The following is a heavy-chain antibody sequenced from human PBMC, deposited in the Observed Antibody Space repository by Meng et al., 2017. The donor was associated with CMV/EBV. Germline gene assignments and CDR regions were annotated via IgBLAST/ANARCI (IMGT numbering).Heavy chain of an antibody. CDR2: IKQDGSEK. D-gene: IGHD2-2*01. Sequence: GESLKISCTVSGVSFSSYWMHWVRQAPGKGLEWVANIKQDGSEKYYVDSVKGRFTISRDNAKNSLYLQMNSLRAEDTAVYYCARGDVPAPPFPYYYGMDVWGQGTAVTVSS. V-gene: IGHV3-7*01. CDR3: ARGDVPAPPFPYYYGMDV. J-gene: IGHJ6*02. CDR1: GVSFSSYW.